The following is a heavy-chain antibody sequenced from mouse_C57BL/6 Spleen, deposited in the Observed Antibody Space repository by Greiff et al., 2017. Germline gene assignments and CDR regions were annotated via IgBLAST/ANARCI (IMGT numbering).Heavy chain of an antibody. CDR1: GYTFTNYW. V-gene: IGHV1-63*01. Sequence: QVQLQQSGAELVRPGTSVKMSCKASGYTFTNYWIGWAKQRPGHGLEWIGDIYPGGGYTNYKEKFKGKATLTADKSSSTAYMQFSSLTSEDSAIYYCARSDSSGPDYWGQGTTLTVSS. CDR3: ARSDSSGPDY. CDR2: IYPGGGYT. D-gene: IGHD3-2*02. J-gene: IGHJ2*01.